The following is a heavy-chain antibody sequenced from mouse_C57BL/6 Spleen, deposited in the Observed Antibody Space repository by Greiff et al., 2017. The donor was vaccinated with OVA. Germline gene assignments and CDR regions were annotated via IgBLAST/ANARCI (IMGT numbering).Heavy chain of an antibody. V-gene: IGHV1-42*01. CDR2: INPSTGGT. Sequence: EVKLVESGPELVKPGASVKISCKASGYSFTGYYMHWVKQSPEKSLEWIGEINPSTGGTTYNQKFKAKATLTVDKSSSTAYMQLKSLTSEDSAVYYCARRGAFITTVPYYSDHWCDGTTPTVSS. CDR3: ARRGAFITTVPYYSDH. J-gene: IGHJ2*01. D-gene: IGHD1-1*01. CDR1: GYSFTGYY.